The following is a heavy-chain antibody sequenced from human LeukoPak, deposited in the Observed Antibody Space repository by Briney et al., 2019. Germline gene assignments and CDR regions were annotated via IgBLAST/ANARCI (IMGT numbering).Heavy chain of an antibody. J-gene: IGHJ6*03. CDR3: ARGPSCRFLEWLSSYYYYMDV. V-gene: IGHV1-69*05. CDR1: GGTFSSYA. CDR2: IIPIFGTA. Sequence: SVKVSCKASGGTFSSYAISWVRQAPGQGLEWMGGIIPIFGTANYAQKFQGRVTITTDESTSTAYMELSSLRSEDTAVCYCARGPSCRFLEWLSSYYYYMDVWGKGTTVTVSS. D-gene: IGHD3-3*01.